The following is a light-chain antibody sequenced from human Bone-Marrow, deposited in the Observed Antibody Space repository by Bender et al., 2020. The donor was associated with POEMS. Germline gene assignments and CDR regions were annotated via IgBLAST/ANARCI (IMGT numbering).Light chain of an antibody. Sequence: QSALTQPRSVSASPGQSVTISCTGTSSDVGGYNYVSWYQQHPGKAPKLMISDVTKRPSGVPDRFSGSKSGDTASLTISGLQAEDEADYYCCSYAGSYTYVFGTGTKVTVL. V-gene: IGLV2-11*01. CDR3: CSYAGSYTYV. J-gene: IGLJ1*01. CDR1: SSDVGGYNY. CDR2: DVT.